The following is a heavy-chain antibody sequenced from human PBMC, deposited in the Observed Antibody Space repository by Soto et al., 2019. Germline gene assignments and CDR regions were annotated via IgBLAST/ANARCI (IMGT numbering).Heavy chain of an antibody. D-gene: IGHD3-16*02. CDR1: GFTFSSYE. CDR2: ISSGGSTI. CDR3: ARDDSSYPSYFHY. J-gene: IGHJ4*02. V-gene: IGHV3-48*03. Sequence: EVQLVESGGGLVQPGGSLRLSCAASGFTFSSYEMNWVRQAPGKGLEWVSYISSGGSTIYYADSVRGRFTISRDNAKNSLYLQMNSLRAEDTAVYYCARDDSSYPSYFHYWGQGTLVTVSS.